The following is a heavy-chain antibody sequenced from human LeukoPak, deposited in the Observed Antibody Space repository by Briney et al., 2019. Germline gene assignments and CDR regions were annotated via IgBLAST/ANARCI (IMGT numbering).Heavy chain of an antibody. CDR1: GGSISSGAYY. D-gene: IGHD3-3*01. CDR2: IYTSGST. J-gene: IGHJ4*02. CDR3: ARDVYDFWSGYYD. V-gene: IGHV4-61*02. Sequence: SGTLSLTCTVSGGSISSGAYYYNWIRQPAGKGLEWIGRIYTSGSTNYNPSLKSRLTISVDTSKDQFSLKLSSVTAADTAVYYCARDVYDFWSGYYDWGPGTLVTVSS.